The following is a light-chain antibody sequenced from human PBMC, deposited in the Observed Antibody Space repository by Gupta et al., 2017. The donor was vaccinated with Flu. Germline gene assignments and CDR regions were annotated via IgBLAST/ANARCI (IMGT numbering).Light chain of an antibody. J-gene: IGKJ3*01. CDR1: QSISSSY. V-gene: IGKV3-20*01. CDR3: QQYDNLLFT. CDR2: GAS. Sequence: VVLTQSPGTLSLSPGERATLSCRASQSISSSYLAWYQQKPGQAPKLLIYGASIRATGVPDRFSGSGSGTDFTLTINTLEPEDFAVYYCQQYDNLLFTFGPGTKVDI.